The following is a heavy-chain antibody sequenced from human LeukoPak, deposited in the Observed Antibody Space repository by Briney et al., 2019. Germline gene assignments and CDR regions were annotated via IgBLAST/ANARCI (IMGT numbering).Heavy chain of an antibody. V-gene: IGHV1-2*02. J-gene: IGHJ4*02. CDR1: GYTFTGYY. D-gene: IGHD6-13*01. CDR3: ARLGYSSSWYEVGY. CDR2: INPNSGGT. Sequence: ASVKVSCKASGYTFTGYYMHWVRQAPGQGLEWMGWINPNSGGTNYAQKFQGRVTMTRDKSISTAYLQWSSLKASDTAMYYCARLGYSSSWYEVGYWGQGTLVTVSS.